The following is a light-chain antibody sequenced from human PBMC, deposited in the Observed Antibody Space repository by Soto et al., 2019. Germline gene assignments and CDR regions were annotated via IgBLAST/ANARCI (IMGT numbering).Light chain of an antibody. J-gene: IGKJ1*01. Sequence: EIVLTQSPGTLSLSPGERATLSCRASQSVSSFYLAWYQQKPGQAPGLLIYDVSSRATGMPYRFSGSGSGTDFGLTISRPETEDYAVYYSQQYGSSPTFGQGNKVEIK. CDR2: DVS. V-gene: IGKV3-20*01. CDR1: QSVSSFY. CDR3: QQYGSSPT.